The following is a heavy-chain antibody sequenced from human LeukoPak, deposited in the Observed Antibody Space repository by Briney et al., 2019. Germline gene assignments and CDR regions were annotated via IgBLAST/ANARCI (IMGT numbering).Heavy chain of an antibody. CDR2: INHSGST. J-gene: IGHJ6*03. CDR1: GGSFSGYY. V-gene: IGHV4-34*01. D-gene: IGHD2-2*01. CDR3: AAAMYYMDV. Sequence: SETLSLTCAVYGGSFSGYYWSWIRQPPGKGLEWIGGINHSGSTNYNPSLKSRVTISVDTSKNQFSLKLSSVTAADTAVYYCAAAMYYMDVWGKGTTVTVSS.